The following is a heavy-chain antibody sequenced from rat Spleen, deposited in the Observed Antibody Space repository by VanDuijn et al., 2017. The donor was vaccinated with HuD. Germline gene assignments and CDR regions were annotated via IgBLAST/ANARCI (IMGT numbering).Heavy chain of an antibody. V-gene: IGHV5-25*01. CDR1: GFTFSNFD. J-gene: IGHJ2*01. CDR2: ISPSGLT. CDR3: VREELGVRD. Sequence: EVQLVESGGGLVQPGRSLKLSCAASGFTFSNFDMAWVRQAPTKGLEWVTSISPSGLTYYRDSVKGRFTISRDNAKTTLSLQMDSLRSEDTATYYCVREELGVRDWGQGVMVTVSS. D-gene: IGHD4-4*01.